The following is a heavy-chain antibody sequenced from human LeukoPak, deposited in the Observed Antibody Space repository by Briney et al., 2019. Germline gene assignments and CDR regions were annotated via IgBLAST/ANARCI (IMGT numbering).Heavy chain of an antibody. CDR3: ASSPRDCTNGVCYTRSFDY. Sequence: SETLSLTCTVSGGSISSYYWSWIRQPPGKGLEWIGYIYYSGSTNYNPSLKSRVTISVDTSKNQFSLQLNSVTPEDTAVYYCASSPRDCTNGVCYTRSFDYWGQGTLVTVSS. D-gene: IGHD2-8*01. V-gene: IGHV4-59*12. CDR2: IYYSGST. J-gene: IGHJ4*02. CDR1: GGSISSYY.